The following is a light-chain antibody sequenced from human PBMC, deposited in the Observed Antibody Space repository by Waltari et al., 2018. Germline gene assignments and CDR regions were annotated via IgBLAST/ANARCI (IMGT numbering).Light chain of an antibody. V-gene: IGLV1-51*01. Sequence: QSVLTQPPSVSAAPGQKVTISCSGSSSNIGNYLVSWYHQLPGATPKLLIYDNDKLPSGIPDRFSASKSGTSATLDITGLQIGDEADYYCATWDNSLTAVVFGGGTKLTVL. J-gene: IGLJ2*01. CDR2: DND. CDR1: SSNIGNYL. CDR3: ATWDNSLTAVV.